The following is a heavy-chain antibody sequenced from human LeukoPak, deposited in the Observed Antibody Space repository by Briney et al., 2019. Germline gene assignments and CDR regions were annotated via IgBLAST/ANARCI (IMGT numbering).Heavy chain of an antibody. CDR3: AREYYYGSGRRYYFDY. J-gene: IGHJ4*02. CDR1: GYTFTGYY. Sequence: ASVKVSCKASGYTFTGYYMHWVRQAPGQGLEWMGWINPNSGGTNYAQKFQGRVTMTRDTSISTAYMELSSLRSEDTAVYYCAREYYYGSGRRYYFDYWGQGTLVTVSS. D-gene: IGHD3-10*01. V-gene: IGHV1-2*02. CDR2: INPNSGGT.